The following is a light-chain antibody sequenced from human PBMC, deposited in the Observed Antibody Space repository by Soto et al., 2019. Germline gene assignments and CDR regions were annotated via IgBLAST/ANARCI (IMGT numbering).Light chain of an antibody. CDR1: QTVGTS. CDR3: QQRSSWPRT. V-gene: IGKV3-11*01. J-gene: IGKJ5*01. CDR2: DIS. Sequence: EIVLTQSPATLSLSPGEGATLSCRASQTVGTSLAWYQHKPGQAPRLLIYDISNRATGIPARFSGSASGTDFTLTISSLEPEDFAVYYCQQRSSWPRTFGQGTRLEIK.